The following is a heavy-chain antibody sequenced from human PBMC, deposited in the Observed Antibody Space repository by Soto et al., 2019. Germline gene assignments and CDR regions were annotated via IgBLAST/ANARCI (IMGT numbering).Heavy chain of an antibody. CDR3: ARDSGYDPYYYYGMDV. CDR1: GYTFTGYY. J-gene: IGHJ6*02. Sequence: ASVKVSCKASGYTFTGYYMHWVRQAPGQGLEWMGWINPNSGGTNYAQKFQGGVTMTRDTSISTAYMELSRLRSDDTAVYYCARDSGYDPYYYYGMDVWGQGTTVTVSS. V-gene: IGHV1-2*02. D-gene: IGHD5-12*01. CDR2: INPNSGGT.